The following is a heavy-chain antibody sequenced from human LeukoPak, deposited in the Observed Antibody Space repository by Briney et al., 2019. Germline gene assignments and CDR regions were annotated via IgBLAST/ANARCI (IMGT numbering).Heavy chain of an antibody. D-gene: IGHD6-13*01. J-gene: IGHJ4*02. CDR2: IYYSGST. CDR1: GGSITSSSYY. CDR3: ARRAGYTSSWYEY. V-gene: IGHV4-39*07. Sequence: PSETLSLTCTVSGGSITSSSYYWGWIRQPPGKGLEWIGSIYYSGSTNYDPSVKSRVTISLDTAKNPLSLKLSSVTAADTAVYYCARRAGYTSSWYEYWGQGTLVTVSS.